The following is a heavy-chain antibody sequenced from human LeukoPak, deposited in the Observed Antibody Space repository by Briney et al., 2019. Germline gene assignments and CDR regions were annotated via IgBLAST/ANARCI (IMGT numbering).Heavy chain of an antibody. CDR2: VNHSGST. CDR1: GGSFSGYY. D-gene: IGHD3-10*01. CDR3: PRGPRRVGSRPEYFQH. V-gene: IGHV4-34*01. J-gene: IGHJ1*01. Sequence: PSETLSLTCAVYGGSFSGYYWSWLRQPPGKGLEWVGEVNHSGSTNYNPSLKSRVTISVDTSTNQFSLMLSSMPAADTAVYYCPRGPRRVGSRPEYFQHWGPGTPVTVSS.